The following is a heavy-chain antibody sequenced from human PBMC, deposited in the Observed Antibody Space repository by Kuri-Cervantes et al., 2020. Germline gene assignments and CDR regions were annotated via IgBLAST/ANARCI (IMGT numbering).Heavy chain of an antibody. D-gene: IGHD3-3*01. CDR2: ISYDGSNK. CDR1: GFTFSSYG. V-gene: IGHV3-30*03. J-gene: IGHJ4*02. CDR3: ARDRNTIFGVPDRYFDY. Sequence: GESLKISCAASGFTFSSYGMHWVRQAPGKGLEWVAVISYDGSNKYYADSVKGRFTISRDNSKNTLYLQMNSLRAEDTAVYYCARDRNTIFGVPDRYFDYWGQGTLVTVSS.